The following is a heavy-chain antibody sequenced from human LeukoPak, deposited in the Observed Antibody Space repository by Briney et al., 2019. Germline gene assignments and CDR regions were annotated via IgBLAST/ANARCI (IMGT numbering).Heavy chain of an antibody. CDR1: GFTFSNAW. Sequence: GGSLRLSCAASGFTFSNAWMSWVRQAPGKGLQWVGRIKCKTDGGTTDYAAPVKGRFTISRDDSKNTLYLQMNSLKTEDTAVYYCTTVTHDSSGYYPTYYFDYWGQGTLVIVSS. CDR2: IKCKTDGGTT. CDR3: TTVTHDSSGYYPTYYFDY. V-gene: IGHV3-15*01. J-gene: IGHJ4*02. D-gene: IGHD3-22*01.